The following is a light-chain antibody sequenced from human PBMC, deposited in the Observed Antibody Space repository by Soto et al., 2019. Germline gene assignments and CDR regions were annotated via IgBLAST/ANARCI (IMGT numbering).Light chain of an antibody. CDR1: SNDIGDYNY. V-gene: IGLV2-8*01. CDR2: EVT. J-gene: IGLJ1*01. CDR3: RLYAGDNTYV. Sequence: SALTPPRSASGSPAQSVASSYTGTSNDIGDYNYVSWYQQHPGKAPKLMIYEVTNRPSGVPDRFSGSKSGNTASLTVSGLHADDEADYYCRLYAGDNTYVFGTGPKVTVL.